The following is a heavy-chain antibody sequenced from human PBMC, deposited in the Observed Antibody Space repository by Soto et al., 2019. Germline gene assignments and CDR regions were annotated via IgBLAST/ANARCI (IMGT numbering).Heavy chain of an antibody. D-gene: IGHD3-22*01. CDR2: ISAYNGNT. J-gene: IGHJ6*02. CDR1: GYTFTSYG. Sequence: ASVKVSCKASGYTFTSYGISWVRQAPGQGLEWMGWISAYNGNTNYAQKLQGRVTMTTDTSTSTAYMELRSLRSDDTAVYYCARDGRYYYDSSGYFTPPKSTLPTYGMDVWGQGTTVAVSS. V-gene: IGHV1-18*01. CDR3: ARDGRYYYDSSGYFTPPKSTLPTYGMDV.